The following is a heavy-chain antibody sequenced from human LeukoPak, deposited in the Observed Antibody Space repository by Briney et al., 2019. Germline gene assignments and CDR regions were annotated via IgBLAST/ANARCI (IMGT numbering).Heavy chain of an antibody. J-gene: IGHJ5*02. CDR3: AREPPIAAAGWFDP. V-gene: IGHV3-53*01. CDR2: IYSGGST. Sequence: PGGSLRLSCAASGVTLSSYAMSWVRRAPGKGLQWVSVIYSGGSTYYADSVKGRFTISRDNSKNTLYLQMNSLRAEDTAVYYCAREPPIAAAGWFDPWGQGTLVIVSS. D-gene: IGHD6-13*01. CDR1: GVTLSSYA.